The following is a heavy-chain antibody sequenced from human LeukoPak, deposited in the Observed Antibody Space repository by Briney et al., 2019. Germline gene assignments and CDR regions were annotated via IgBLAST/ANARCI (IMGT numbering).Heavy chain of an antibody. CDR3: VRVDKKFEDSRYRSFDW. CDR1: GFTFSIHW. Sequence: PGGSLRLSCAASGFTFSIHWMSWVRQAPGKGLEWVANIKEDSSDKWYVDSVKGRFTISRDNVENSLYLQMNSLRAEDTAVYYCVRVDKKFEDSRYRSFDWWGQGTLVSVSS. V-gene: IGHV3-7*01. D-gene: IGHD5-12*01. J-gene: IGHJ4*02. CDR2: IKEDSSDK.